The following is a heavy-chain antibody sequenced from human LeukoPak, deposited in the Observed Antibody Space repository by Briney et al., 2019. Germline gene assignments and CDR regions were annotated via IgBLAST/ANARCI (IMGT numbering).Heavy chain of an antibody. CDR1: GFTFRSYA. D-gene: IGHD6-6*01. CDR2: ISGSGDST. CDR3: AKDRIASPPQGRFDP. Sequence: GGSLRLSCAASGFTFRSYAMNWVRQAPGKGLEWVSAISGSGDSTYYTDSVKGRFTISRDNSQNTLYLQMNSLGAEDTAIYYCAKDRIASPPQGRFDPWGQGTLVTVSS. J-gene: IGHJ5*02. V-gene: IGHV3-23*01.